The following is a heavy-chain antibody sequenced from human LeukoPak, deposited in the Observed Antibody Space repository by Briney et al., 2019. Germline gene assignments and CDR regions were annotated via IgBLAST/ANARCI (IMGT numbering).Heavy chain of an antibody. CDR3: ATNDYGDYVLSY. V-gene: IGHV1-69*01. Sequence: ASVKVSCKASGCTFSSYAIRWVRQAPGQGLEWMGGIIPIFGTANYAQKFQGRVTITADESTSTAYMELSSLRAEDTAVYYCATNDYGDYVLSYWGQGTLVTVSS. D-gene: IGHD4-17*01. CDR2: IIPIFGTA. CDR1: GCTFSSYA. J-gene: IGHJ4*02.